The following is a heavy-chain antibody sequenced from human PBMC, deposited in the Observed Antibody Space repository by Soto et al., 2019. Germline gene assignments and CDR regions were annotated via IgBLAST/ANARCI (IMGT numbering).Heavy chain of an antibody. V-gene: IGHV1-69*05. CDR2: IIPIFGTA. D-gene: IGHD6-19*01. CDR3: AGSSGWYVWWFDP. J-gene: IGHJ5*02. Sequence: QVQLVQSGAEVKKPGSSVKVSCKASGGTFSSYAISWVRQAPGQGLEWMGGIIPIFGTANYAQKFQGRVTNTLDXXTSTAYMELSSLRSEDTAVYYCAGSSGWYVWWFDPWGQGTLVTVSS. CDR1: GGTFSSYA.